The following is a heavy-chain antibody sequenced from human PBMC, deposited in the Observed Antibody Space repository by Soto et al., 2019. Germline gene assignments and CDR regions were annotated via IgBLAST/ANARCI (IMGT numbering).Heavy chain of an antibody. CDR2: IIPIFGTA. CDR1: GGTFSSYA. V-gene: IGHV1-69*12. CDR3: ARESRYCSGGSCYFLPGIDY. Sequence: QVQLVQSRAEVKKPGSSVKVSCKASGGTFSSYAISWVRQAPGQGLEWMGGIIPIFGTANYAQKFQGRVTITADESTSTAYMELSSLRSEDTAVYCCARESRYCSGGSCYFLPGIDYWGQGTLVTVSS. J-gene: IGHJ4*02. D-gene: IGHD2-15*01.